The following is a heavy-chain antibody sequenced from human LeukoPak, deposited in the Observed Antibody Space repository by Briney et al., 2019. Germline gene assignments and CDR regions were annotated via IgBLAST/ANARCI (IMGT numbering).Heavy chain of an antibody. CDR2: ISYDGSNK. CDR3: AKGITPRTSYFDY. Sequence: PGGSLRLSCAASGFTFSSYAMHWVRQAPGKGLEWVAVISYDGSNKYYADSVKGRFTISRDISKNTLYLQMNSLRVEDTAAYYCAKGITPRTSYFDYWGQGTLVTVSS. J-gene: IGHJ4*02. V-gene: IGHV3-30-3*01. D-gene: IGHD4-23*01. CDR1: GFTFSSYA.